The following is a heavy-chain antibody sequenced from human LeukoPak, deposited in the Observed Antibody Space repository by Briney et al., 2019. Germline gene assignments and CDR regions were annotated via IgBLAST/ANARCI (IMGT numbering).Heavy chain of an antibody. V-gene: IGHV1-18*01. CDR2: ISAYNGNT. D-gene: IGHD2-2*01. CDR3: ARSQSYCSSTSCYGYMDV. J-gene: IGHJ6*03. Sequence: VASVKVSCKASGYTFTSYGISWVQQAPGQGLEWMGWISAYNGNTNYAQKLQGRVTMTTDTSTSTAYMELRSLRSDDTAVYYCARSQSYCSSTSCYGYMDVWGKGTTVTVSS. CDR1: GYTFTSYG.